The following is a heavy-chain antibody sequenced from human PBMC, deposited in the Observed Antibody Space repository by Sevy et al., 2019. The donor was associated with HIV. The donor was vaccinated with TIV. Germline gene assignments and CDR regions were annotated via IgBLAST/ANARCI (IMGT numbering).Heavy chain of an antibody. CDR2: FDPEDGET. Sequence: ASVKVSCKVSGYTLTELSMQWVRQAPGKGLEWMGGFDPEDGETIYAQKFQGRVTMTEDTSTDTAYMELSSLRSEDTAVYYCATNSPGYSSGWYLSREVWGQGTLVTVSS. CDR3: ATNSPGYSSGWYLSREV. D-gene: IGHD6-19*01. J-gene: IGHJ4*02. V-gene: IGHV1-24*01. CDR1: GYTLTELS.